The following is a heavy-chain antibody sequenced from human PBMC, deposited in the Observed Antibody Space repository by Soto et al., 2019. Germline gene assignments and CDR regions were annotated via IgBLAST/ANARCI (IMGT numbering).Heavy chain of an antibody. Sequence: LTCSVSGGSISGSYWSWIRQSPGKGLEWLGYVYYTGSTNYSPSLRSRVSISVDTSKNEFSLRLSSVTAADTAVYFCARSVAVPGAHIDYWGQGTQVTVSS. J-gene: IGHJ4*02. CDR2: VYYTGST. CDR1: GGSISGSY. V-gene: IGHV4-59*01. CDR3: ARSVAVPGAHIDY. D-gene: IGHD6-19*01.